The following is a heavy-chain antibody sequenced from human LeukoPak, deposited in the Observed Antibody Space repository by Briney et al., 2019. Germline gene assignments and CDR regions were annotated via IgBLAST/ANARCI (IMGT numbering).Heavy chain of an antibody. CDR2: IKQDGSEK. Sequence: GGSLRLSCAASGFTFSSYWMSWVRQATGKGLEWVANIKQDGSEKHYVDSVKGRFTISRDNAKNSLYLQMTSLRAEDTAVYNCARGMRDYALLGMDVWGQGTTVTVSS. V-gene: IGHV3-7*01. J-gene: IGHJ6*02. CDR3: ARGMRDYALLGMDV. CDR1: GFTFSSYW. D-gene: IGHD3-16*01.